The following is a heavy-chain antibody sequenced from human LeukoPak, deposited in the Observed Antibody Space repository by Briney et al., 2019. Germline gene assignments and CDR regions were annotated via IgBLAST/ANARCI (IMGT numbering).Heavy chain of an antibody. D-gene: IGHD7-27*01. V-gene: IGHV4-39*01. CDR2: IYYSGST. CDR3: ARRKPTGDCFDY. J-gene: IGHJ4*02. Sequence: SETLSLTCTVSGGSISSSSYYWGWIRQPPGKGLEWIGSIYYSGSTYYNPSLKSRVTISVDTSKNQFSLKLSSVTAADTAVYYCARRKPTGDCFDYWGQGTLDTVSS. CDR1: GGSISSSSYY.